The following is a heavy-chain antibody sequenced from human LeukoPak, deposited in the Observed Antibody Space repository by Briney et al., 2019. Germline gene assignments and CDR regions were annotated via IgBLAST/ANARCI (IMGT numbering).Heavy chain of an antibody. D-gene: IGHD2-8*01. CDR3: AREAPNTHWCNYPDY. V-gene: IGHV3-7*01. J-gene: IGHJ4*02. CDR1: GFTFSSYW. CDR2: IKEDGSEK. Sequence: GGSLRLSCAASGFTFSSYWMTWVRQAPGKGLEWVANIKEDGSEKYYVDSVKGRFTISRDTAKNSLYLQMNSLRAEDTAVYYCAREAPNTHWCNYPDYWGQGTLVTVSS.